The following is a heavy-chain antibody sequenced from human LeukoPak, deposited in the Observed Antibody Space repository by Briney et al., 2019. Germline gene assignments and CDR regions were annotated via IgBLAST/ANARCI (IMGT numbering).Heavy chain of an antibody. D-gene: IGHD2-8*01. V-gene: IGHV3-23*01. CDR1: GFTFCSYA. J-gene: IGHJ6*03. CDR3: ANGNRCTSPNCLGYYYFYMDV. CDR2: FSGSGGTT. Sequence: GGSLRLSCAASGFTFCSYAMNWVRQAPGRGLEWVSGFSGSGGTTYYADSVKGRFTTSRDNSKNTLYLQMNSLRAEDTAVYYCANGNRCTSPNCLGYYYFYMDVWGKGTTVTVSS.